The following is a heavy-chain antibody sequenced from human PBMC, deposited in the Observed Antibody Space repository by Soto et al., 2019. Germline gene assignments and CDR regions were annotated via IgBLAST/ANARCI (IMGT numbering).Heavy chain of an antibody. CDR3: TRGVVVAATNYYYYMDV. J-gene: IGHJ6*03. Sequence: ASVKVSCKASGYTFTSNIIHWVRQAPGQGLEWMGWISAYNGNTNYAQKLQGRVTMTTDTSTSTAYMELRSLRSDDTAVYYCTRGVVVAATNYYYYMDVWGKGTTVTVSS. CDR2: ISAYNGNT. D-gene: IGHD2-15*01. V-gene: IGHV1-18*01. CDR1: GYTFTSNI.